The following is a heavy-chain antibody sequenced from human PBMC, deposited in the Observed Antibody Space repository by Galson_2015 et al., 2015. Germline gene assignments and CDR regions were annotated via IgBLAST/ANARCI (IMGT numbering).Heavy chain of an antibody. Sequence: SVKVSCKASGYTFSSYAISWVRQAPGQGLEWMGGIIPIFGTANYAQKFQGRVTITADESTSTAYMELSSLRSEDTAVYYCARSQRLRPGDWFDPWGQGTLVTVSS. J-gene: IGHJ5*02. D-gene: IGHD6-25*01. CDR2: IIPIFGTA. CDR1: GYTFSSYA. V-gene: IGHV1-69*13. CDR3: ARSQRLRPGDWFDP.